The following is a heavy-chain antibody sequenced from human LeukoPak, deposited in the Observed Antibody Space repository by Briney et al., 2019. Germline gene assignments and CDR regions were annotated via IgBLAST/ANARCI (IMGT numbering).Heavy chain of an antibody. J-gene: IGHJ5*02. CDR3: ARAYYAGSGYYFTP. V-gene: IGHV4-30-4*08. Sequence: PSETLSLTCTVSGGSVSSGSYYWSWIRQAPGKGLEWMGYIYYSGTTYYNPSLKSRVTISVDASKTQFSLKLSSVTAADTAVYYCARAYYAGSGYYFTPWGQGTLVTVSS. D-gene: IGHD3-22*01. CDR2: IYYSGTT. CDR1: GGSVSSGSYY.